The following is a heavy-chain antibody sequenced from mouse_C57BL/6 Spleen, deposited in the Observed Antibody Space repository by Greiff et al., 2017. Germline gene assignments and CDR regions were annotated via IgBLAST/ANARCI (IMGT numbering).Heavy chain of an antibody. CDR2: IAPNSGGT. CDR1: GYTFTSYW. Sequence: QVQLQQPGAELVKPGASVKLSCKASGYTFTSYWMHWVKQRPGRGLEWIGRIAPNSGGTKYNEKFKSKATLTVDKPSSTAYMQLSSLTSEDSAVYDCARNYGSSYYWYFDVWGTGTTVTVSS. V-gene: IGHV1-72*01. J-gene: IGHJ1*03. D-gene: IGHD1-1*01. CDR3: ARNYGSSYYWYFDV.